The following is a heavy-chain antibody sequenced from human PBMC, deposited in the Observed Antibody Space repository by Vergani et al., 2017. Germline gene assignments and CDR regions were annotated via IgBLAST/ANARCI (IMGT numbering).Heavy chain of an antibody. J-gene: IGHJ6*02. CDR2: IKSTFDRGTT. CDR1: GFSFRNAW. V-gene: IGHV3-15*07. D-gene: IGHD2-21*01. CDR3: TTDPRYCGDGSCYWLRDHHYYGMDV. Sequence: EVQLVESGGGIVKPGGSHRLSCVASGFSFRNAWMNWVRRTPGKGLEWVGRIKSTFDRGTTDYAAAVKGRFTISRDDSKNTLFLQMNGLKTEDICVYYCTTDPRYCGDGSCYWLRDHHYYGMDVWGQGTTVSVSS.